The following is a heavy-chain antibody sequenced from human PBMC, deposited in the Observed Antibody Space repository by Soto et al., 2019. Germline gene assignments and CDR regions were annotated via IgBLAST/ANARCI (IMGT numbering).Heavy chain of an antibody. V-gene: IGHV4-61*05. CDR3: ARHPLKYNWFDP. CDR1: GGSISSSSYY. J-gene: IGHJ5*02. CDR2: IYYSGST. Sequence: SSETLSLTCTVSGGSISSSSYYWSWIRQPPGKGLEWIGYIYYSGSTDYNPSLESRVTMSVDTSKNQFSLKLSSVTAADTAVYYCARHPLKYNWFDPWGQGTLVTVSS.